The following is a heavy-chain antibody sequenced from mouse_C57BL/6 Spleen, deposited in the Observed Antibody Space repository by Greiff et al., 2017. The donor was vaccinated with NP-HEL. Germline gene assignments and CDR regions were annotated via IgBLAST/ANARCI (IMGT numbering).Heavy chain of an antibody. D-gene: IGHD1-1*01. V-gene: IGHV14-2*01. CDR3: APTVVGGAMDY. Sequence: VQLQQSGAELVKPGASVKLSCTASGFNLKDYYMHWVKQRTEQGLEWIGRIEPEGGETKYAPKFQGKATITADTASNTAYLQLSSLTSEDTAVYYCAPTVVGGAMDYWGQGTSVTVSS. J-gene: IGHJ4*01. CDR1: GFNLKDYY. CDR2: IEPEGGET.